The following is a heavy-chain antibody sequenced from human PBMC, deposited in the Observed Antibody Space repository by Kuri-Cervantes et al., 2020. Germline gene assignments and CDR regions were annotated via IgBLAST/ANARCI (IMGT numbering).Heavy chain of an antibody. V-gene: IGHV5-51*01. CDR1: GYSFNSYW. CDR3: AREGDNRYYYYLSY. CDR2: IYPGDSDT. Sequence: GGSLRLSCKGSGYSFNSYWIGWVRQRPGKGLEWMGIIYPGDSDTKYSPSFQGQVTISVDKSISTAYLQWSSLKASDTAMYYCAREGDNRYYYYLSYWGQGTLVTVSS. D-gene: IGHD3-22*01. J-gene: IGHJ4*02.